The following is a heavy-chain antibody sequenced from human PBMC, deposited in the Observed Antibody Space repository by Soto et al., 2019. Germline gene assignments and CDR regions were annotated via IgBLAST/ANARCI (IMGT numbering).Heavy chain of an antibody. J-gene: IGHJ4*02. V-gene: IGHV1-18*01. D-gene: IGHD1-1*01. Sequence: QVHLVQSGAEVKKPGASVKVSCKASGYTFTSYGITWVRQAPGQGLEWMGWISAHNGNTDYAQKLQGRVIVTRDTSTSTAYMELRSLISYYTAVYYWARGRYGDYWGQGARVTVSS. CDR3: ARGRYGDY. CDR2: ISAHNGNT. CDR1: GYTFTSYG.